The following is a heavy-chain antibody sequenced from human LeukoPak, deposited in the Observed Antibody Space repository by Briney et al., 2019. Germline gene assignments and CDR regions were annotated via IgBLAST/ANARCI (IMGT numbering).Heavy chain of an antibody. V-gene: IGHV3-30*04. CDR1: GFPFADYS. CDR2: MSFDGSFE. Sequence: GGSLRLSCVASGFPFADYSLHWVRQAPGKGLGWVALMSFDGSFENFTDSVKGRFTVSRDTARNTLYLHMGSLGVEDSAVYYCARVGETGTVTMELDLWGQGALVTVSS. D-gene: IGHD1-7*01. CDR3: ARVGETGTVTMELDL. J-gene: IGHJ1*01.